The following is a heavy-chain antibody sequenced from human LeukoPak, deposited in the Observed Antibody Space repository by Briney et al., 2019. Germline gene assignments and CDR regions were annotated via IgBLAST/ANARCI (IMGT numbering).Heavy chain of an antibody. CDR2: IYPGDSDI. J-gene: IGHJ5*01. D-gene: IGHD3-22*01. CDR3: ARGDSSGYSFDS. CDR1: GSSFSIYW. Sequence: GASLKISCKGSGSSFSIYWIAWVRQLPGKGLEWMGNIYPGDSDIRYSPSFQGQVTFSADKSISTAYLQWSSLKASDTAMYYCARGDSSGYSFDSWGQGTLVTVSS. V-gene: IGHV5-51*01.